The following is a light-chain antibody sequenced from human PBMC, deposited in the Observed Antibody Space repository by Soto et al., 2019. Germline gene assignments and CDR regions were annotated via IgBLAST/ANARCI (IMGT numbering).Light chain of an antibody. J-gene: IGLJ1*01. V-gene: IGLV1-47*01. Sequence: QSVLTQPPSASGTPGQRVPISCSGSSYNIGSNYVYWYQQLPGTAPKLLLYRNNQRPSGVPDRFSGSKSGTSASLAISGLRSEDEADYYCAAWDDSLSGYVFGTRTKVTVL. CDR2: RNN. CDR1: SYNIGSNY. CDR3: AAWDDSLSGYV.